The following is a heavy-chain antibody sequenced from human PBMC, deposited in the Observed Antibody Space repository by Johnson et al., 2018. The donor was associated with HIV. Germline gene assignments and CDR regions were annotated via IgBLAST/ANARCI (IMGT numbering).Heavy chain of an antibody. CDR3: ARLIVGAPGAFDI. J-gene: IGHJ3*02. D-gene: IGHD1-26*01. CDR2: ISSSGSTI. CDR1: GFTFDDYG. V-gene: IGHV3-48*04. Sequence: EVQLVESGGGVVRPGGSLRLSCAASGFTFDDYGMSWVRQAPGKGLEWVSYISSSGSTIYYADSVKGRFTISRDNAKNSLYLQMNSLRAEDTAVYYCARLIVGAPGAFDIWGQGTIVTVSS.